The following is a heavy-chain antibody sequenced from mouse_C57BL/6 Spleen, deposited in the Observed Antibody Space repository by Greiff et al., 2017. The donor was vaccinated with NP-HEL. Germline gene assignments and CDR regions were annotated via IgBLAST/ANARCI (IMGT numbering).Heavy chain of an antibody. CDR2: ISYDGSN. D-gene: IGHD1-1*01. Sequence: ESGPGLVKPSQSLSLTCSVTGYSITSGYYWNWIRQFPGNKLEWMGYISYDGSNNYNPSLKNRISITRDTSKNQFFLKLNSVTTEDTATYYCARVRSSTVVVDYWGQGTTLTVSS. CDR1: GYSITSGYY. J-gene: IGHJ2*01. CDR3: ARVRSSTVVVDY. V-gene: IGHV3-6*01.